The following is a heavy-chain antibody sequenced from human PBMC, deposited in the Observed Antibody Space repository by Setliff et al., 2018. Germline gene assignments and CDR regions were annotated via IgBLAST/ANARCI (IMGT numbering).Heavy chain of an antibody. J-gene: IGHJ4*02. D-gene: IGHD3-10*01. CDR1: GFRFTSHW. CDR3: ARLAPMADFDY. Sequence: GESLKISCQGSGFRFTSHWIGWVRQMPGKGLEWMGLIWPGDSDTRYSPSFKGQVTISADKSISTAYLQWSSLEASDTAMYYCARLAPMADFDYWGQGTLVTVSS. CDR2: IWPGDSDT. V-gene: IGHV5-51*01.